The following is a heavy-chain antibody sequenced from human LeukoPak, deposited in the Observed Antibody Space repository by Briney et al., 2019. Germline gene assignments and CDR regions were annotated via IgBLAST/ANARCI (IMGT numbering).Heavy chain of an antibody. CDR2: ISSSGSTI. D-gene: IGHD3-22*01. J-gene: IGHJ4*02. V-gene: IGHV3-11*01. CDR3: ARDQDYYDSSGVDY. CDR1: GFTFSDYY. Sequence: GGSLRLSCAASGFTFSDYYMSWIRQAPGKGLEWVSYISSSGSTIYYADSVKGRFTISRDNAKNSLYLQMNSLRAEDTTVYYCARDQDYYDSSGVDYWGQGTLVTVSS.